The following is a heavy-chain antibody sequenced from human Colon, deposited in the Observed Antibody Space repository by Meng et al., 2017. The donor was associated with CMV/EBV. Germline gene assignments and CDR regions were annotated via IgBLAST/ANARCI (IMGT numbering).Heavy chain of an antibody. Sequence: GGSLRLSCTASEFTFSQYGMSWVRQAPGKGLEWVSAISGSGGSTYYADSVKGRFTISRDNSKNTLYLQMNSLRAEDTAVYYCAKSVITFGGVIQSFDYWGQGTLVTVSS. CDR3: AKSVITFGGVIQSFDY. V-gene: IGHV3-23*01. J-gene: IGHJ4*02. D-gene: IGHD3-16*02. CDR2: ISGSGGST. CDR1: EFTFSQYG.